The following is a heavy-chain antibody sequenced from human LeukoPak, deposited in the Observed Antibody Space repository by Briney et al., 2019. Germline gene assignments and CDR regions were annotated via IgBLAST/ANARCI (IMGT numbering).Heavy chain of an antibody. Sequence: ASVKVSCKASGYTFTSYGISWVRQAPGQGLEWMGWISAYNSNTHYAQKLQGRVTMTTDASTSTAYMELRSLRSDDTAVYYCARGIPPGDAFDIWGQGTMVTVSS. CDR2: ISAYNSNT. V-gene: IGHV1-18*01. J-gene: IGHJ3*02. CDR3: ARGIPPGDAFDI. D-gene: IGHD2-2*02. CDR1: GYTFTSYG.